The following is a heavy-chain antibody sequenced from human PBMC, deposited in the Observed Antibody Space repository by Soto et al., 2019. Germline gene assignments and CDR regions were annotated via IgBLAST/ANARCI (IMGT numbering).Heavy chain of an antibody. V-gene: IGHV4-34*01. D-gene: IGHD1-1*01. J-gene: IGHJ4*02. Sequence: SETLSLTCAVYGGSFSGYYWSWIRQPPGKGPEWIGEINHSGSTNYNPSLKSRVTISVDTSKNQFSLKLSSVTAADTAVYYCARVSGTTTSPFDYWGQGTLVTVSS. CDR1: GGSFSGYY. CDR3: ARVSGTTTSPFDY. CDR2: INHSGST.